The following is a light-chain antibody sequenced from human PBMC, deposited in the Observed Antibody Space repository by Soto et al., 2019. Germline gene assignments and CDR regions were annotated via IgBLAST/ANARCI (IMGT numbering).Light chain of an antibody. V-gene: IGKV3-20*01. CDR1: QSVSNDF. Sequence: EIVLTQSPGILSLSPGQRVTLSCRASQSVSNDFLAWYQQKPGQAPGLLIYGASTRATDVPDRFSGSGSGADFTLTISRLEPEDFAVYYCQQYGSSPPRTFGQGTKVEMK. J-gene: IGKJ1*01. CDR3: QQYGSSPPRT. CDR2: GAS.